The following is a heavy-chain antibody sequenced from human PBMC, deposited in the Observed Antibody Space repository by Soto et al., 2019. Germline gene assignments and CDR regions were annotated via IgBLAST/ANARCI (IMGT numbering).Heavy chain of an antibody. CDR3: TSTIFGVVIPGGYYYGMDV. Sequence: GGSLRLSCIASGFTFGDYAMSWFRQAPGKGLEWVGFIRSKVYGGTTEYAASVKGRFTISRDDSISIAYLQMNSLKTEDTAVYYCTSTIFGVVIPGGYYYGMDVWGQGTTNTVSS. J-gene: IGHJ6*02. V-gene: IGHV3-49*03. CDR1: GFTFGDYA. CDR2: IRSKVYGGTT. D-gene: IGHD3-3*01.